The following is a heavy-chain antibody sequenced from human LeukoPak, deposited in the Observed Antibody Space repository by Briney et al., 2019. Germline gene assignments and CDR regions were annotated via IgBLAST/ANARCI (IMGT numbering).Heavy chain of an antibody. D-gene: IGHD2-2*01. J-gene: IGHJ6*03. V-gene: IGHV4-30-2*01. Sequence: SWIRQPPGKGLEWIGYIYHSGSTYYNPSLKSRVTISVDRSKNQFSLKLSSVTAADTAVYYCARESPRGIVVVPAAKNYYYYYMDVWGKGTTVTVSS. CDR2: IYHSGST. CDR3: ARESPRGIVVVPAAKNYYYYYMDV.